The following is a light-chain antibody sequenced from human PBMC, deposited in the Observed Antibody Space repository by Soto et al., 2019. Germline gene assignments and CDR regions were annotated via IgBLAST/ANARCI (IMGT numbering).Light chain of an antibody. CDR3: QQYSDSPLT. V-gene: IGKV3-20*01. CDR1: QTVRTNY. Sequence: EIVVTQSPGTLSLSPGERATLSCRASQTVRTNYLAWFQHKPGQAPRLLIYGASSRATGIPDRFSGSGSGTYFTLTINRLEPEDFAVYFCQQYSDSPLTFGGGTKVEIK. CDR2: GAS. J-gene: IGKJ4*01.